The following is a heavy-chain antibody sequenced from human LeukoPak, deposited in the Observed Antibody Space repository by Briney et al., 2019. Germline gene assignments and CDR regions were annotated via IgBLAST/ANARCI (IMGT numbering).Heavy chain of an antibody. D-gene: IGHD3-9*01. Sequence: SETLSLTCAVYGGSFSGYYWSWIRQPPGKGLEWIGEINHSGSTNYNPSLKSRVTISVDTSKNQFSLKLSSVTAADTAVYYCARGDILTGYVYWGQGTLVTVSS. CDR1: GGSFSGYY. J-gene: IGHJ4*02. CDR2: INHSGST. CDR3: ARGDILTGYVY. V-gene: IGHV4-34*01.